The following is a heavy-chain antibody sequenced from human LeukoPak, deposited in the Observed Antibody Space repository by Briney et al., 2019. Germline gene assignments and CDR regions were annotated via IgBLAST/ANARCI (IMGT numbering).Heavy chain of an antibody. D-gene: IGHD6-13*01. CDR1: GFTFSSYW. Sequence: PGGSLRLSCAASGFTFSSYWMSWVRQAPGKGLEWVANIKQDGSEKYYVDSVKGRFTISRDNAKNSLYLQMNSLRAEDTAVYYCARDRGSSWYLPPSFDYWDQGTLVTVSS. CDR2: IKQDGSEK. CDR3: ARDRGSSWYLPPSFDY. J-gene: IGHJ4*02. V-gene: IGHV3-7*01.